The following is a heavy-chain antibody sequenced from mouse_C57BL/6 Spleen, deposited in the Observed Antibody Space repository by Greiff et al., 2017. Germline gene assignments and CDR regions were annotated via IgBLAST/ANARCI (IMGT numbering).Heavy chain of an antibody. D-gene: IGHD4-1*01. J-gene: IGHJ3*01. CDR3: GRANWEPD. CDR1: GYTFTSYW. CDR2: IYPGRGST. Sequence: QVQLQQPGAELVKPGASVKMSCKASGYTFTSYWITWVKQRPGHGLEWIGNIYPGRGSTNYNEKFKSKATLTGDKASSTAYMQLSSLTAEEAAVYDCGRANWEPDWGQGTLVTVSA. V-gene: IGHV1-55*01.